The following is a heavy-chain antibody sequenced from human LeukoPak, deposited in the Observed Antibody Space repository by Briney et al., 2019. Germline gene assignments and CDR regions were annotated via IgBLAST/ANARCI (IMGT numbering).Heavy chain of an antibody. Sequence: SETLSLTCPALVAPLAAGGTTWAGFPHPQGKGWDGFGGTNFRGTTYYNPSLRSRVTMSADTSKNQFSLKLNSVTAAGTAGFYCARHSTAYNYGHAPFDYWGLGTLVTVSS. J-gene: IGHJ4*02. V-gene: IGHV4-39*01. D-gene: IGHD5-24*01. CDR1: VAPLAAGGTT. CDR3: ARHSTAYNYGHAPFDY. CDR2: TNFRGTT.